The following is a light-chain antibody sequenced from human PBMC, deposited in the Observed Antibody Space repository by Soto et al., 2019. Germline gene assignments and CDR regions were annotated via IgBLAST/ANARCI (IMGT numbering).Light chain of an antibody. Sequence: QSVLTQPPSVSGAPGQRVTLSCTGTSSNLGAGYDVHWYQQLPGAAPKLVIFGNRNRPSGVPERLSGSKSGTSASLAIAGLQAEDEADYYCQAYDYSLTASVFGGGTKLTVL. CDR3: QAYDYSLTASV. CDR2: GNR. J-gene: IGLJ3*02. V-gene: IGLV1-40*01. CDR1: SSNLGAGYD.